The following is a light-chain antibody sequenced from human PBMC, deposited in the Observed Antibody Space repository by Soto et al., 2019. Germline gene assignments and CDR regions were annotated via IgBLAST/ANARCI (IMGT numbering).Light chain of an antibody. CDR2: EDN. CDR3: QAWDNTTVV. J-gene: IGLJ2*01. CDR1: KLGDKF. Sequence: SYELTQPPSVSVSPGQTASITCSGAKLGDKFGCWYQQKPGQSPVLVIYEDNKRPSVIPERFSGSSSENTATLTISGTQAMDEADYYCQAWDNTTVVFGGGTKLTVL. V-gene: IGLV3-1*01.